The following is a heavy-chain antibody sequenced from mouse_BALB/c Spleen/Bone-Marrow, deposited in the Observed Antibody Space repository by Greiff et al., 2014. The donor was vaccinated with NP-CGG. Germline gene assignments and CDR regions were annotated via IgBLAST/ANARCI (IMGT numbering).Heavy chain of an antibody. CDR3: AKHEDRYDWFAY. V-gene: IGHV2-6-5*01. J-gene: IGHJ3*01. Sequence: QGQLKESGPGLVAPSQSLSITCTVSGVSLNDYGVSWVRQPPGKGLEWLGVIWDGGSTYYNSALKSRLSISKDNSKSQVFLKMNSLQTDDTAMYYCAKHEDRYDWFAYWGQGTLVTVSA. CDR2: IWDGGST. D-gene: IGHD2-14*01. CDR1: GVSLNDYG.